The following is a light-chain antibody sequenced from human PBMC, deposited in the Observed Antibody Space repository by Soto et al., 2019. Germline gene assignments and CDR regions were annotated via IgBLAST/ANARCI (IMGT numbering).Light chain of an antibody. J-gene: IGKJ4*01. CDR2: GAS. Sequence: EVVMTQSPGTLSLSPGERVALFCRASQFITGNLAWYQRKPGQGPRLLIYGASTRATGIQARFSVSWSGTEFTLTIGSLQSEDLGFYYCQQYNFWPLTFSGGTKVEIK. V-gene: IGKV3-15*01. CDR3: QQYNFWPLT. CDR1: QFITGN.